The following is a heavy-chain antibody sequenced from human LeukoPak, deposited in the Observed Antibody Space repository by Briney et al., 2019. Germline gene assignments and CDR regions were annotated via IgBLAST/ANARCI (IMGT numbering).Heavy chain of an antibody. J-gene: IGHJ3*02. V-gene: IGHV1-18*01. CDR2: ISAYNGNT. CDR3: ARDERQHAFDAFDI. CDR1: GYTFTSYG. D-gene: IGHD6-13*01. Sequence: ASVKVSCKASGYTFTSYGISWVRQAPGQGLEWMGWISAYNGNTNYAQKLQGSVTMTRDTSTSTVYMELSSLRSEDTAVYYCARDERQHAFDAFDIWGQGTMVTVSS.